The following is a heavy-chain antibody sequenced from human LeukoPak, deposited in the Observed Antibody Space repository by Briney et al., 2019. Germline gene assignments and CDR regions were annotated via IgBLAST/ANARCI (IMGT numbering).Heavy chain of an antibody. J-gene: IGHJ4*02. Sequence: SGGSLRLSCAASGFTFSDYYMTWIRQAPGKGLEWISYISSSGDTMHYADSVKGRFTISRDNARNSLYLQMNSLRAEDTAVYYCVRDTVGYGAAFDYWGQGTLVTVSS. D-gene: IGHD5-18*01. CDR1: GFTFSDYY. V-gene: IGHV3-11*04. CDR3: VRDTVGYGAAFDY. CDR2: ISSSGDTM.